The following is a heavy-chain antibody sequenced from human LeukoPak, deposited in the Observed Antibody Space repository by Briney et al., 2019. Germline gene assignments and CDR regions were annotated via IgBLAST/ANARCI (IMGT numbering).Heavy chain of an antibody. CDR2: IRYDGSNK. J-gene: IGHJ6*03. D-gene: IGHD3-16*01. CDR1: GFTFSSYG. V-gene: IGHV3-30*02. Sequence: HSGGSLRLSCAASGFTFSSYGMHWVRQAPGKGLEWVAFIRYDGSNKYYADSVKGRFTISRDNSKNTLYLQMNSLRAEDTAVYYCAKALHWDYYYMDVWGKGTTVTVSS. CDR3: AKALHWDYYYMDV.